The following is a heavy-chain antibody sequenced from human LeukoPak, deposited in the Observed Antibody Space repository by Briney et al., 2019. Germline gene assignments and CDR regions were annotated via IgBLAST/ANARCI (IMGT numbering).Heavy chain of an antibody. D-gene: IGHD2-15*01. Sequence: GGSLRLSCAASGFTFSAYWMHWVRQVPGKGLVWVSRISPDGGDTRYADSVKGRFTISRDNAKNSLYLQMNSLRAEDTAVYYCAREYCSGGSCYSDYWGQGTLVTVSS. V-gene: IGHV3-74*01. CDR1: GFTFSAYW. CDR2: ISPDGGDT. CDR3: AREYCSGGSCYSDY. J-gene: IGHJ4*02.